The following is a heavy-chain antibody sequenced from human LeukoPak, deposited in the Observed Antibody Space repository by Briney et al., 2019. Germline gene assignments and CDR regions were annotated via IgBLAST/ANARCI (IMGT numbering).Heavy chain of an antibody. D-gene: IGHD3-9*01. CDR3: ARDSRYFDWFGPSHPDAFDI. Sequence: ASVKVSCKASGYTFTGHYMHWVRQAPGQGLEWMGWINPNSGGTNYAQKFQGRVTMTRDTSISTAYMELSRLRSDDTAVYYCARDSRYFDWFGPSHPDAFDIWGQGTMVTVSS. J-gene: IGHJ3*02. CDR1: GYTFTGHY. V-gene: IGHV1-2*02. CDR2: INPNSGGT.